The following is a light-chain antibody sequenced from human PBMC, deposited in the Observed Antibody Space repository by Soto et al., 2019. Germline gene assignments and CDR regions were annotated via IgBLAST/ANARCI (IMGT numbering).Light chain of an antibody. CDR1: QSVSSY. CDR3: QQYGSSQWT. Sequence: EIVITQSTATLPVSPVERATLSCRASQSVSSYLAWYQQKPGQAPRLLIYGASSRATGIPDRFSGSGSWTDITLTISRLEPEDFAVYYCQQYGSSQWTFGQGTKVDIK. V-gene: IGKV3-20*01. J-gene: IGKJ1*01. CDR2: GAS.